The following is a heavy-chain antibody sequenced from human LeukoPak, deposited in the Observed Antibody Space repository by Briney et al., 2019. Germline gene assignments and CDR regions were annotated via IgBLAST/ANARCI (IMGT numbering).Heavy chain of an antibody. CDR3: VRDSTGWKPLDY. D-gene: IGHD2-8*02. V-gene: IGHV3-7*01. Sequence: GGSLRLSCAASGFTFSNYWMTWVRQAPGKGLEWVANINQDGSVLKYVDSVKGRFTISRDSAKTSLYLQMNSLRTEDTAVYYCVRDSTGWKPLDYWGQGILVTVSS. J-gene: IGHJ4*02. CDR2: INQDGSVL. CDR1: GFTFSNYW.